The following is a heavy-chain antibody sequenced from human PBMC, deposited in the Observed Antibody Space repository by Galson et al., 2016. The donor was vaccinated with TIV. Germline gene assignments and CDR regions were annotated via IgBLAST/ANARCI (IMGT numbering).Heavy chain of an antibody. CDR2: IIPMFGTA. J-gene: IGHJ6*02. Sequence: SVKVSCKASGGTFSRYVIKWVRQAPGQGLEWMGEIIPMFGTANYAQKFQGRVTITADESTSTAYMELSSLRSEDTAVYYCAKDRNTAFDTHYSYYGLDVWGQGTTVIVSS. V-gene: IGHV1-69*13. D-gene: IGHD5-18*01. CDR3: AKDRNTAFDTHYSYYGLDV. CDR1: GGTFSRYV.